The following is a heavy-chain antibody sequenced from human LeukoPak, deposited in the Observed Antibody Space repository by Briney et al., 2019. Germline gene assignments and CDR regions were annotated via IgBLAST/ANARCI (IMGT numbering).Heavy chain of an antibody. V-gene: IGHV1-2*06. D-gene: IGHD3-22*01. CDR2: INPNSGGT. CDR1: GYTFTGYY. Sequence: ASVKVSCKASGYTFTGYYMHWVRQAPGQGLEWMGRINPNSGGTNYAQKFQGRVTMTRDTCISTAYMELSRLRSDDTAVYYCARDRRVSRYYDSSGYYTRENWFDPWGQGTLVTVSS. J-gene: IGHJ5*02. CDR3: ARDRRVSRYYDSSGYYTRENWFDP.